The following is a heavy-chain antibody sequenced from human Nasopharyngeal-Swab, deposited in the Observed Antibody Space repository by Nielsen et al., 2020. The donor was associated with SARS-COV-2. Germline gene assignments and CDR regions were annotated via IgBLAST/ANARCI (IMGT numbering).Heavy chain of an antibody. J-gene: IGHJ4*02. Sequence: GESLKISCKGSGYSFTSYWIGWVRQMPGKGLEWMGIYPGDSDTRYSPSFQGQVTISADKSISTAYLQWSSLKASDTAMYYCARPSFHEGFDYWGQGILVTVSS. D-gene: IGHD2-21*01. CDR2: YPGDSDT. CDR3: ARPSFHEGFDY. V-gene: IGHV5-51*01. CDR1: GYSFTSYW.